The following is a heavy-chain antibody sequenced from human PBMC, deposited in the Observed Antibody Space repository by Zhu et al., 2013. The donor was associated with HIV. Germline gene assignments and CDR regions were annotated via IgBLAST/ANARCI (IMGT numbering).Heavy chain of an antibody. CDR3: ARGRAVTEYYYYYGMDV. D-gene: IGHD4-17*01. CDR2: INAGNGNT. CDR1: GYTFTKYA. J-gene: IGHJ6*02. Sequence: QVQLVQSGAEVKKPGASVKVSCKASGYTFTKYAMHWVHQAPGQRLEWMGWINAGNGNTKYSQKFQGRVTITRDTSASTAYMELSSLRSEDTAVYYCARGRAVTEYYYYYGMDVVGPRDHGHRLL. V-gene: IGHV1-3*01.